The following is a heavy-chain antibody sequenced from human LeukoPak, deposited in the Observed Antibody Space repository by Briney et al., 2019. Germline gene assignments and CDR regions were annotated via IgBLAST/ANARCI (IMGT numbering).Heavy chain of an antibody. D-gene: IGHD2-2*01. V-gene: IGHV5-51*01. Sequence: HGESLKISCKGSGYSFTSYWIGWVRQMPGKGLEWMGIIYPGDSVTRYSPPFQGQVTISADKSISTAYLQWSSLKASDTAMYYCARSMGYCSSTSCYVDYWGQGTLVTVSS. CDR1: GYSFTSYW. CDR3: ARSMGYCSSTSCYVDY. CDR2: IYPGDSVT. J-gene: IGHJ4*02.